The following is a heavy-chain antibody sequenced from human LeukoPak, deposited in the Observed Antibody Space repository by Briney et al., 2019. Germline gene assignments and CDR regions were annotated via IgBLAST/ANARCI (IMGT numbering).Heavy chain of an antibody. Sequence: PSETLSLTCAVSGYSISSGYYWGCIRQPPGKGLEWVGSIYHSGSTYYNPSLKSRVTISVDTSKNQFSLKLISVTAADTAVYYCARRVESSGYSFDYWGQGTLVTVSS. V-gene: IGHV4-38-2*01. CDR1: GYSISSGYY. CDR3: ARRVESSGYSFDY. CDR2: IYHSGST. J-gene: IGHJ4*02. D-gene: IGHD3-22*01.